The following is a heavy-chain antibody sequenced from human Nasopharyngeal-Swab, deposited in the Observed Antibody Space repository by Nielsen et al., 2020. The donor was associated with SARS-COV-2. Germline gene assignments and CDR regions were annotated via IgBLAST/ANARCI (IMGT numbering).Heavy chain of an antibody. CDR2: IDTDGSTT. J-gene: IGHJ4*02. CDR3: AKANTRDFDY. V-gene: IGHV3-74*01. CDR1: GFTFSRYW. Sequence: GGSLRLSCAASGFTFSRYWMHWVRQVPGKGLVWVSRIDTDGSTTDHADSVKGRFTISRDNSRKTLYLQMNSLRAEDTAVYHCAKANTRDFDYWGQGTLVTVSS.